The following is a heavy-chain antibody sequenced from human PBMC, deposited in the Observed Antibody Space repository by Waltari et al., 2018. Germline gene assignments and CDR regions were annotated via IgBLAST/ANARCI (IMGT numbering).Heavy chain of an antibody. CDR1: RDAINEHY. D-gene: IGHD2-21*02. CDR2: INPNRGSS. V-gene: IGHV1-2*02. Sequence: LVQSGAEVMKRGASVKVSCKVSRDAINEHYIHWVRQAPGQGLEWIGWINPNRGSSHYSQRYRGRITITCDTSMTTSYMGRSGLRSDDTAVYYFAREYCGGDCRLFDFWGQGTLVTVSS. J-gene: IGHJ4*02. CDR3: AREYCGGDCRLFDF.